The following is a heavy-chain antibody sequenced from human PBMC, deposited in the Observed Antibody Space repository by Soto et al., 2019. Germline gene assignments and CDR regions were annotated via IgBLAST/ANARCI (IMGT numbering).Heavy chain of an antibody. CDR1: GDNISSNSAA. D-gene: IGHD2-2*01. CDR3: ASLNVCSTSCSVGGLDP. J-gene: IGHJ5*02. CDR2: TYYRSRWSS. V-gene: IGHV6-1*01. Sequence: PSETLSLTCAISGDNISSNSAAWNWIRQSPSRGLEWLGRTYYRSRWSSDYAESVKGRITINPDTSKNQFSLKLSSVTAADTAVYYCASLNVCSTSCSVGGLDPWGQGTLVTVSS.